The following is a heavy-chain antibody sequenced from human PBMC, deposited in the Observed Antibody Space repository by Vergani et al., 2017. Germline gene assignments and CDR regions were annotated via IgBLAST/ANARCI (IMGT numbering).Heavy chain of an antibody. J-gene: IGHJ4*01. CDR3: ASGDYGILTGYRY. V-gene: IGHV1-46*03. CDR1: GYTFSNYY. Sequence: QVQVVQSGAEVKKSGASVKVSCKTSGYTFSNYYMHWVRQAPGQGLEWMGIINPSGSHTNYAQKFQGRVTMTRDTSTSTVYMELSSMRSEDTAIYYYASGDYGILTGYRYWGQGTLGTVS. CDR2: INPSGSHT. D-gene: IGHD3-9*01.